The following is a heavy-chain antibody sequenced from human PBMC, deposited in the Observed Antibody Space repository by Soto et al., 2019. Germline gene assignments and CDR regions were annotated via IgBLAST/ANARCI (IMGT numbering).Heavy chain of an antibody. J-gene: IGHJ4*02. D-gene: IGHD6-19*01. CDR3: AKVTWHQWLVGGEFDY. CDR1: GFTFSSYG. Sequence: QVQLVESGGGVVQPGRSLRLSCAASGFTFSSYGMDWVRQAPGKGLEWVAVISYDGSNKYYADSVKGRFTISRDNSKNTLYLQMNSLRAEDTAVYYCAKVTWHQWLVGGEFDYWGQGTLVTVSS. CDR2: ISYDGSNK. V-gene: IGHV3-30*18.